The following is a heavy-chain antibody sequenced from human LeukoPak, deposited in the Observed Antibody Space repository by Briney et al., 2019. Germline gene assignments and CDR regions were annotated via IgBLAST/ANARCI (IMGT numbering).Heavy chain of an antibody. J-gene: IGHJ5*02. Sequence: GGPLRLSCAASGFTFSNYWMSWVRQAPGKGLEWVANIKEDGSEKHHADSVKGRFTISRDNAKNSLYLQMNSLRVEDTAVYYCARDRYFSGAWGQGSLVTVSS. CDR3: ARDRYFSGA. D-gene: IGHD2-15*01. V-gene: IGHV3-7*03. CDR2: IKEDGSEK. CDR1: GFTFSNYW.